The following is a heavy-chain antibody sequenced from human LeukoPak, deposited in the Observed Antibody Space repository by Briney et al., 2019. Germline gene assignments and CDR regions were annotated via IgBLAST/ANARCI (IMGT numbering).Heavy chain of an antibody. CDR3: AKDYYDSSGYYHAGY. V-gene: IGHV3-7*04. CDR1: GFTFSSYW. D-gene: IGHD3-22*01. J-gene: IGHJ4*02. CDR2: IKQDGSEK. Sequence: GGSLRLSCAASGFTFSSYWMSWVRQAPGKGLEWVANIKQDGSEKYYVDSVKGRFTISRDNAKNSLYLQMNSLRAEDTAVYYCAKDYYDSSGYYHAGYWGQGTLVTVSS.